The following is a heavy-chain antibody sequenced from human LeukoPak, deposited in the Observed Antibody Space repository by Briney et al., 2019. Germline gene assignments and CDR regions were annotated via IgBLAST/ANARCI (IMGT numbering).Heavy chain of an antibody. CDR3: ARVDDAFDI. CDR1: GFTFSIYW. Sequence: PGGSLRLSCAASGFTFSIYWMSWVRQAPGKGLEWVANIKQDGSEKNYVDSVKGRFTISRDNAKNSLYLQMNSLRAEDTAVYYCARVDDAFDIWGQGTMVTVSS. J-gene: IGHJ3*02. CDR2: IKQDGSEK. V-gene: IGHV3-7*02.